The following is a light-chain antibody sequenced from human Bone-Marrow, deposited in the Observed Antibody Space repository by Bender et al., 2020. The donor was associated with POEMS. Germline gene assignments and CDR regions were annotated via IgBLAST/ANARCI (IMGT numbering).Light chain of an antibody. CDR3: VAWDDTLNGWV. J-gene: IGLJ2*01. Sequence: QSVLTQPPSVSGAPGQSVTISCTGSSSTSGYDVHWYQQLPGTAPKLLIYGKNNRPSGVPDRFSGSKSGTSASLAITGLQAEDEADYYCVAWDDTLNGWVFGGGTKLTVL. V-gene: IGLV1-50*01. CDR2: GKN. CDR1: SSTSGYD.